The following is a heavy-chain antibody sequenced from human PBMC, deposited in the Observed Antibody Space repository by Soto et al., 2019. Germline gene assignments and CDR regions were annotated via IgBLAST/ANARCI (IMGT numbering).Heavy chain of an antibody. D-gene: IGHD6-19*01. CDR3: ARAVAVPADFDY. Sequence: QVQLVQSGAEEKKPGASVKVSCKASGYTFTGYAMHWFGQAPGQRLEWMGWINAGNGNTKYSQKFQGRVTITRDTSASTAYMELSSLRSEDTAVYYCARAVAVPADFDYWGQGTLVTVSS. V-gene: IGHV1-3*05. J-gene: IGHJ4*02. CDR2: INAGNGNT. CDR1: GYTFTGYA.